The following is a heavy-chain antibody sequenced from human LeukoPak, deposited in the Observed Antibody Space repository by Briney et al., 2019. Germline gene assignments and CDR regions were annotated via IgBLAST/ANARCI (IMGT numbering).Heavy chain of an antibody. J-gene: IGHJ3*02. CDR1: GGSISSYY. CDR2: IYYSGST. Sequence: PSETLSLTCTVSGGSISSYYWSWIRQPPGKGLEWIGYIYYSGSTNYNPSLKSRVTISVDTSKNQFSLKLSSVTAADTAVYYCARRRHYDILTGYYVGAFDIWGQGTMVTVSS. CDR3: ARRRHYDILTGYYVGAFDI. D-gene: IGHD3-9*01. V-gene: IGHV4-59*08.